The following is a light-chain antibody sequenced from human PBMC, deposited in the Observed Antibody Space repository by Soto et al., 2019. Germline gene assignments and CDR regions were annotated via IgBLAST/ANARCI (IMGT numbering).Light chain of an antibody. CDR3: CSDAGSSV. V-gene: IGLV2-23*02. CDR2: EVS. J-gene: IGLJ2*01. Sequence: QSVLTQPASVSGSPGQSITISCTGTSSDVGSYNLVSWYQQHPGKAPKLMIYEVSKRHSGVSNRFSGSKSGNTASLTTSGLQAEDEADYYCCSDAGSSVFGGGTKLTVL. CDR1: SSDVGSYNL.